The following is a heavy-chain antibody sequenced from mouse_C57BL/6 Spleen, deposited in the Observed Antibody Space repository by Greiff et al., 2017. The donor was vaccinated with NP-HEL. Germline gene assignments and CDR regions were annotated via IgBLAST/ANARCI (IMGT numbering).Heavy chain of an antibody. CDR1: GYTFTSYW. J-gene: IGHJ1*03. CDR3: ASPSFYFDV. CDR2: IDPSDSYT. V-gene: IGHV1-50*01. D-gene: IGHD1-1*01. Sequence: QVQLQQSGAELVKPGASVKLSCKASGYTFTSYWMQWVKQRPGQGLEWIGEIDPSDSYTNYNQKFKGKATLTVDTSSSTAYMQLSSLTSEDSAVYYGASPSFYFDVWGTGTTVTVSS.